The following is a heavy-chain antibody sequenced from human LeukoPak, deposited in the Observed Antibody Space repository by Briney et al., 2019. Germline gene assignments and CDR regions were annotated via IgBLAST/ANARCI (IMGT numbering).Heavy chain of an antibody. CDR3: AKGRALEVVAAFNY. D-gene: IGHD2-15*01. Sequence: GRSLRLSCAASGFTFSSYGMHWVRQAPGKGLEWVAVIWYDGSNKYYADSVKGRFTISRDNSKNTLYLQMNSLRADDTAIYYCAKGRALEVVAAFNYWGQGTVVTASS. V-gene: IGHV3-33*06. CDR2: IWYDGSNK. CDR1: GFTFSSYG. J-gene: IGHJ4*02.